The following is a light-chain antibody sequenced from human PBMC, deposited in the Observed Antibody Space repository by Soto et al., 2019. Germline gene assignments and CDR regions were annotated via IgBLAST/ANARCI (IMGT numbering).Light chain of an antibody. CDR2: GNR. Sequence: QSVLTQPPSLSGAPGQRLTISCIGSSSNIGAGYDVHWYQQFPGTAPKLLIYGNRNRPSGVPGRFSGSKSGTSASLAITGLQAEDEADYYCQSYDSSLSGYWVFGGGTKVTVL. V-gene: IGLV1-40*01. J-gene: IGLJ3*02. CDR3: QSYDSSLSGYWV. CDR1: SSNIGAGYD.